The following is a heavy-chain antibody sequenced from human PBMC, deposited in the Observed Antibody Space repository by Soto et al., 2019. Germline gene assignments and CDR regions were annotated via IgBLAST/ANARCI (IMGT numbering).Heavy chain of an antibody. CDR2: IYYSGNT. J-gene: IGHJ5*02. V-gene: IGHV4-39*01. CDR3: ARPQGSTSMYHWFDP. CDR1: GGSIYRSRYY. Sequence: SETLSHTSTLSGGSIYRSRYYLGWLRQTPGKGLEWIGSIYYSGNTYYNPSVKSRVTISLDTSKNQFSLKLSSVTAADTAVYYCARPQGSTSMYHWFDPWGQGTLVNGSS. D-gene: IGHD3-10*01.